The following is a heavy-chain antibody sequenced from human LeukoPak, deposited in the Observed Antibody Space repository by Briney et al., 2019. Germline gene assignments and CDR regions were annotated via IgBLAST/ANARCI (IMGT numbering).Heavy chain of an antibody. CDR3: AREAGAPYGMDV. V-gene: IGHV4-61*08. D-gene: IGHD3-10*01. J-gene: IGHJ6*02. Sequence: PSQTLSLTCSVSGGSITSGGYYWSWIRQHPGKGLEWIGYIYYSGSTNYNPSLKSRVTISVDTSKNQFSLKLSSVTAADTAVYYCAREAGAPYGMDVWGQGTTVTVSS. CDR2: IYYSGST. CDR1: GGSITSGGYY.